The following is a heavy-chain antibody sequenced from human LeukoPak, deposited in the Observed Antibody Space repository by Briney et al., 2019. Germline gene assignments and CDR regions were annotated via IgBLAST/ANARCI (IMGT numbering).Heavy chain of an antibody. J-gene: IGHJ6*03. CDR2: IYYSGST. Sequence: SETLSLTCTVSGGSISSSSYYWGWIRQPPGKGLEWIGSIYYSGSTYYNPSLKSRVTISVDTSKNQFSLKLSSVTAADTAVYYCALKWSKSSRVWGTYMDVWGKGTTVTVSS. V-gene: IGHV4-39*01. CDR3: ALKWSKSSRVWGTYMDV. CDR1: GGSISSSSYY. D-gene: IGHD3-16*01.